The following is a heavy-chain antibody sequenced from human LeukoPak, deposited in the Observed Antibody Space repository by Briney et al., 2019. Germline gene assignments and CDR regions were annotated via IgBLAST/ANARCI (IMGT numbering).Heavy chain of an antibody. CDR1: LGSIGRGGYY. V-gene: IGHV4-39*01. CDR3: ASRVITDYYFDY. D-gene: IGHD3-10*01. J-gene: IGHJ4*02. CDR2: TYYTGTT. Sequence: PSETLSLTCTVSLGSIGRGGYYWDWIRQPPGKGLEWIGTTYYTGTTFYNPSLKSRVTISVDTSKNQFSLKLSSVTAADTAVYYCASRVITDYYFDYWGQGALVSVSS.